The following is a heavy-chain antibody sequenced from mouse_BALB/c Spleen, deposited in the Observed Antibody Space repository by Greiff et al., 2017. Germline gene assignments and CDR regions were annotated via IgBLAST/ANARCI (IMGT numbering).Heavy chain of an antibody. V-gene: IGHV1-9*01. CDR1: GYTFSSYW. D-gene: IGHD2-3*01. Sequence: VQGVESGAELMKPGASVKISCKATGYTFSSYWIEWVKQRPGHGLEWIGEILPGSGSTNYNEKFKGKATFTADTSSNTAYMQLSSLTSEDSAVYYCANDGYDMDYWGQGTSVTVSS. J-gene: IGHJ4*01. CDR3: ANDGYDMDY. CDR2: ILPGSGST.